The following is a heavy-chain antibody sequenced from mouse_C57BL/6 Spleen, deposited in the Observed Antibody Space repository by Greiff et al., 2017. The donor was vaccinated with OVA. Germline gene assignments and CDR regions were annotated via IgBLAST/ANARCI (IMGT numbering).Heavy chain of an antibody. D-gene: IGHD3-2*02. J-gene: IGHJ2*01. Sequence: VQLQQSGAELVRPGASVKLSCKASGYTFTDYYINWVKQRPGQGLEWIARIYPGSGNTYYNEKFKGKATLTAEKSSSTAYMQLSSLTSEDSAVYFCAREDSSGLYFDYWGQGTTLTVSS. CDR2: IYPGSGNT. V-gene: IGHV1-76*01. CDR3: AREDSSGLYFDY. CDR1: GYTFTDYY.